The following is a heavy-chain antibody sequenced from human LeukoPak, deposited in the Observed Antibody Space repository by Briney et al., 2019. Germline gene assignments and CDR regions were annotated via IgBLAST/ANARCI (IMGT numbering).Heavy chain of an antibody. D-gene: IGHD3-9*01. CDR3: TTDGAVIGQVWLSY. CDR1: GFTLSNAW. J-gene: IGHJ4*02. V-gene: IGHV3-15*01. Sequence: GGSLRLSCAASGFTLSNAWMSWVRQATGKGLEWVARIKSKIDGGTTEYAEPVKGRFRISRDDSTTTLYLQMSSLRAEDTAVYYCTTDGAVIGQVWLSYWGQGTLVTVSS. CDR2: IKSKIDGGTT.